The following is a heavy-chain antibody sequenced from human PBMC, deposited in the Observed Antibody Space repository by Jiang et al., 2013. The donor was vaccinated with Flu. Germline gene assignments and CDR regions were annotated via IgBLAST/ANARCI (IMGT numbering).Heavy chain of an antibody. J-gene: IGHJ6*02. D-gene: IGHD6-13*01. Sequence: GAEVKKPGASVKVSCKASGYTFTSYDINWVRQATGQGLEWMGWMNPNSGNTGYAQKFQGRVTMTRNTSISTAYMELSSLRSEDTAVYYCARMTYSSSWYFFAGMNYGMDVWGQGTTVTVSS. CDR2: MNPNSGNT. CDR1: GYTFTSYD. V-gene: IGHV1-8*01. CDR3: ARMTYSSSWYFFAGMNYGMDV.